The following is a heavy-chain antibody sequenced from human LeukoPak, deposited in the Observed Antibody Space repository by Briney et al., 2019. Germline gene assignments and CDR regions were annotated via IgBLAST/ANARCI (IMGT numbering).Heavy chain of an antibody. CDR1: GGSISSSTYY. CDR2: IYYTGST. V-gene: IGHV4-39*07. D-gene: IGHD3-3*02. CDR3: ARGRAFFD. Sequence: SVTLSLTCTVSGGSISSSTYYWGWIRQPPGKGLEWIGNIYYTGSTYYNPSLKSRVTVSVDTSKNQFSLKLSSVTAADTAVYYCARGRAFFDWGQGTLDTVSS. J-gene: IGHJ4*02.